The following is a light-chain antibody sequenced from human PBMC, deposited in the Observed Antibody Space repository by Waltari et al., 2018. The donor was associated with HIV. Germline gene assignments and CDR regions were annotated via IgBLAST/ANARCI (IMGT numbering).Light chain of an antibody. J-gene: IGLJ2*01. Sequence: QSVLTQPPSVSAAPGQTVTISRPGSSSTPATDYAPLYHHVPGAAPKLLIYDNNKRPSGIPARFSGSKSGTSATLDITGLQTGDEADYYCGTWDPRLSVGVFGGGTKLTVL. V-gene: IGLV1-51*01. CDR3: GTWDPRLSVGV. CDR2: DNN. CDR1: SSTPATDY.